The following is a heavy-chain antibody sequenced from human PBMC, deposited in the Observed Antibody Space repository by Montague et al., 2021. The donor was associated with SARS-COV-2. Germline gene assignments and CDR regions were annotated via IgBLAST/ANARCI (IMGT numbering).Heavy chain of an antibody. CDR1: GYSISSGYY. Sequence: SETLSLTCTVSGYSISSGYYWGWIRQPPGKGLECIGSIYHSGSTXYNPSLKSRVTISVDTSKNQFFLKMSSVTAADTVVYYCARDCYDYGSGSYQRWFDPWGQGTLVTVSS. V-gene: IGHV4-38-2*02. J-gene: IGHJ5*02. CDR2: IYHSGST. CDR3: ARDCYDYGSGSYQRWFDP. D-gene: IGHD3-10*01.